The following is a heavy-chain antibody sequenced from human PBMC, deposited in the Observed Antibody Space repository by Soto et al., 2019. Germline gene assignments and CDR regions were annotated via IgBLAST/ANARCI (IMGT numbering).Heavy chain of an antibody. D-gene: IGHD6-19*01. CDR1: GFTFSSYA. CDR2: ISYDGSNK. V-gene: IGHV3-30-3*01. J-gene: IGHJ4*02. CDR3: ARDHASSSGWYEDSGTPTFDY. Sequence: QVQLVESGGGVVQPGRSLRLSCAASGFTFSSYAMHWVRQAPGKGLEWVAVISYDGSNKYYADSVKGRFTISRDNSKNTLYLQMNSLRAEDTAVYYCARDHASSSGWYEDSGTPTFDYWGQGTLVTVSS.